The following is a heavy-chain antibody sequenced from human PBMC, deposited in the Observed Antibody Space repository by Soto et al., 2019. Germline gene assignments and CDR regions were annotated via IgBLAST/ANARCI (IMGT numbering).Heavy chain of an antibody. V-gene: IGHV3-74*01. CDR1: GFSFRNYW. Sequence: EVQLVESGGGLVQPGGSLRLSCVASGFSFRNYWMHWVRQAPGKGLVWVSRIKDDGSSTSYADSVKGRFSISRDNAKNTLYLQMNSLRAEDTAVYYCARRFREGSGYYPLDPWGQGTLVIVSS. D-gene: IGHD3-22*01. CDR2: IKDDGSST. CDR3: ARRFREGSGYYPLDP. J-gene: IGHJ5*02.